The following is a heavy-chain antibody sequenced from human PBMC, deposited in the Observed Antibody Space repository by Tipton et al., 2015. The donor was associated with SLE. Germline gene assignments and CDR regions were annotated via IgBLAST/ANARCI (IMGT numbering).Heavy chain of an antibody. CDR2: MNPNSGNT. CDR1: GYTFTSYD. J-gene: IGHJ3*02. Sequence: QLVQSGAEVKKPGASVKVSCKASGYTFTSYDINWVRQATGQGLEWMGWMNPNSGNTGYAQKFQGRVTMTRNASISTAYMELSSLRSEDTAVYYCARSHPSSSLDAFDIWGQGTMVTVSS. CDR3: ARSHPSSSLDAFDI. V-gene: IGHV1-8*02. D-gene: IGHD6-13*01.